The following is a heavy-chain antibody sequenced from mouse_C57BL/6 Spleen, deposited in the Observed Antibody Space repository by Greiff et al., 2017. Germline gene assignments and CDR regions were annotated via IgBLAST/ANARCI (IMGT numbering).Heavy chain of an antibody. V-gene: IGHV1-42*01. CDR1: GYSFTGYY. CDR3: ARPFAY. CDR2: INPSTGGT. Sequence: EVQLQQSGPELVKPGASVKISCKASGYSFTGYYMNWVKQSPEKSLEWIGEINPSTGGTTYNQKFKAKATVTVDKSSSTAYMQLKSLTSEDSAVYCCARPFAYWGQGTLVTVAA. J-gene: IGHJ3*01.